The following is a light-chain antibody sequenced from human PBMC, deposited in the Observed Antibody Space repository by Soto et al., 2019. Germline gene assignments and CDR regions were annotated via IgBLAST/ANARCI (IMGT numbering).Light chain of an antibody. Sequence: DIQMTQSPYSLSAAVGDRVTIACRASQNINTYLNWYQQKPGKAPKLLIFDAASLQSGVPARFSGGGSRTDFTLTITSLQPEYFATYYCQQTSSAPFTFGPGTKVDIK. CDR1: QNINTY. J-gene: IGKJ3*01. V-gene: IGKV1-39*01. CDR3: QQTSSAPFT. CDR2: DAA.